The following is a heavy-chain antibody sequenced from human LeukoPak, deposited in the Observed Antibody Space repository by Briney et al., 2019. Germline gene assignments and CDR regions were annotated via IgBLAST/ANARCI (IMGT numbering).Heavy chain of an antibody. CDR3: ARDWDDILGGDWFDP. CDR2: IYTSGST. CDR1: GGSISSGSYY. Sequence: SSETLSLTCTVSGGSISSGSYYWSWIRQPAGKGLEWIGRIYTSGSTNYNPSLKSRVTISVDTSKNQFSLKLSSVTAADTAVYYCARDWDDILGGDWFDPWGQGTLVTVSS. V-gene: IGHV4-61*02. J-gene: IGHJ5*02. D-gene: IGHD3-9*01.